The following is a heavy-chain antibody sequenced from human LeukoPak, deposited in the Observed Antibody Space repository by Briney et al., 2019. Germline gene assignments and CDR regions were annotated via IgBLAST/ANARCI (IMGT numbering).Heavy chain of an antibody. D-gene: IGHD1-20*01. CDR2: MYHSGYT. Sequence: SETLSLTCTVSGGSISRSNYLWALIRQPPGKGLEWIGSMYHSGYTYYNPSLKSRVTISVDTSKNQFSLKLSSVTAADTAVYYCARVDNNWNGGDYWGQGTLVTVSS. J-gene: IGHJ4*02. CDR3: ARVDNNWNGGDY. CDR1: GGSISRSNYL. V-gene: IGHV4-39*07.